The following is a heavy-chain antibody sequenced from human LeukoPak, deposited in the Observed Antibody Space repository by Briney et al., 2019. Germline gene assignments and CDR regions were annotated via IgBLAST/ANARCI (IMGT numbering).Heavy chain of an antibody. J-gene: IGHJ4*02. CDR1: GFTFSSYS. Sequence: GGSLRLSCAASGFTFSSYSMNWVRQAPGKGLEWVSSISSSSSYIYYADSVKGRFTISRDNSKNTLYLQMNSLRAEDTAVYYCAKPPPKVMTTVTTRGLDGYWGQGTLVTVSS. D-gene: IGHD4-17*01. CDR3: AKPPPKVMTTVTTRGLDGY. V-gene: IGHV3-21*04. CDR2: ISSSSSYI.